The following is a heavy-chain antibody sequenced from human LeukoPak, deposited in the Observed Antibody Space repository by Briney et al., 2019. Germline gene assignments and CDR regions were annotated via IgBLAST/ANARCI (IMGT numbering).Heavy chain of an antibody. Sequence: GGSLRLSCAASGFTFSSYSMNWVRQAPGKGLEWLSYISGSSSTIYYADSVKGRFTISRDNAKNSLYLQMDSLRAEDAAVYYCARESLGYCSGSTCYYFYMDFWGKGTTVTVSS. J-gene: IGHJ6*03. CDR1: GFTFSSYS. V-gene: IGHV3-48*04. CDR3: ARESLGYCSGSTCYYFYMDF. D-gene: IGHD2-15*01. CDR2: ISGSSSTI.